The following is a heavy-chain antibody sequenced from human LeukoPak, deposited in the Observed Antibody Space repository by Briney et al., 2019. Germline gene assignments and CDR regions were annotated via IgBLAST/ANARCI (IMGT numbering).Heavy chain of an antibody. CDR3: TTMIWGGGFDY. CDR1: GFTFSSYW. J-gene: IGHJ4*02. D-gene: IGHD3-16*01. V-gene: IGHV3-7*01. Sequence: GGSLRLSCAASGFTFSSYWMSWVRQAPGKGLEWVANIKQDGSEKNNVDSVKGRFTISRDNAETSLHLQMNSLRAQATAVYSFTTMIWGGGFDYWGQGTLVTVSS. CDR2: IKQDGSEK.